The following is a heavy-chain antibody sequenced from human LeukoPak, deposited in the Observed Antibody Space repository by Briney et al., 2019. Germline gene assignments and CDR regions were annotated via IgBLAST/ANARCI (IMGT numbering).Heavy chain of an antibody. J-gene: IGHJ1*01. CDR3: AREFVYF. D-gene: IGHD2-8*01. CDR1: GFTFGNYK. Sequence: GGSLRLPCAASGFTFGNYKMNWVRQAPGKGLEWGSYISSSGSIIYYSDSVKGRFTISRDNAKNSLYLQMNSLRAEDTAVYYCAREFVYFWGQGTLVTVAS. CDR2: ISSSGSII. V-gene: IGHV3-48*03.